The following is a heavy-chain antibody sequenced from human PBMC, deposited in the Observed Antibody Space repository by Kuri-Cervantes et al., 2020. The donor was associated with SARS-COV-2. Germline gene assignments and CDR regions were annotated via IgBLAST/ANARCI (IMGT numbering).Heavy chain of an antibody. J-gene: IGHJ4*02. CDR3: ARPVQLERHGFDY. CDR2: IIPIFGTA. D-gene: IGHD1-1*01. V-gene: IGHV1-69*05. Sequence: SVKVSCKASGGTFSSYAISWVRQAPGQGLEWMGGIIPIFGTANYAQKLQGRVTMTTDTSTSTAYMELRSLRSDDTAVYYCARPVQLERHGFDYWGQGTLVTVSS. CDR1: GGTFSSYA.